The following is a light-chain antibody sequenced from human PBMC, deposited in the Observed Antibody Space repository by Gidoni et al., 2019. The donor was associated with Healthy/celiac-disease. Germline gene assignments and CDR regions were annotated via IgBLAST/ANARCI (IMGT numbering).Light chain of an antibody. V-gene: IGLV2-14*01. CDR2: DVS. Sequence: QSALTQPASVSGSPGQSITISCTGTSSDAGGYNYVSSYQQHPGKAPKLMIYDVSNRPSGVSNRFSGSKSGNTASLTISGLQAEDEADYYCSSYTSSSTWVFGGGTKLTVL. CDR1: SSDAGGYNY. CDR3: SSYTSSSTWV. J-gene: IGLJ3*02.